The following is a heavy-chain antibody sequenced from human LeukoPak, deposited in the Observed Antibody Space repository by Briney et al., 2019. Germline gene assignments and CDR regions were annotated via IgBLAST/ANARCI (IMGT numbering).Heavy chain of an antibody. D-gene: IGHD6-19*01. Sequence: QTGRSLRLSCAASGFTFTNYWMHWVRQAPGKGLVWVSLINKDGSVLTYADSVKGRVTISRDNARNTLYLQMNSLRAEDTAVYYCVRSMSIAVSRNSNFDYWGQGTLVTVSS. V-gene: IGHV3-74*01. CDR2: INKDGSVL. CDR1: GFTFTNYW. CDR3: VRSMSIAVSRNSNFDY. J-gene: IGHJ4*02.